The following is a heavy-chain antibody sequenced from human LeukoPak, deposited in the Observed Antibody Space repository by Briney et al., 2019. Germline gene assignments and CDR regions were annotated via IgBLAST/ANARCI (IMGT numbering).Heavy chain of an antibody. CDR2: IYYSGST. J-gene: IGHJ4*02. Sequence: SETLSLTCTVSGGSISSSSYYWGWIRQPPGKGLEWIGSIYYSGSTYYNPSLKSRVTISVDTSKNQFSLKLSSVTAADTAVYYCARGGDYVWGSYRPYYFDYWGQGTLVTVSS. CDR1: GGSISSSSYY. D-gene: IGHD3-16*02. V-gene: IGHV4-39*07. CDR3: ARGGDYVWGSYRPYYFDY.